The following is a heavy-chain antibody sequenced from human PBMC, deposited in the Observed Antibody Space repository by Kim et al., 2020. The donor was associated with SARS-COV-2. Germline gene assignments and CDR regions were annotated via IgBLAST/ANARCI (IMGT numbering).Heavy chain of an antibody. V-gene: IGHV1-18*04. Sequence: ASVKVSCKASGYTFTSYGISWVRQAPGQGLEWMGWISAYNGNTNYAQKLQGRVTMTTDTSTSTAYMELRSLRSDDTAVYYCATARPSIAAAGTSNWFDPWGQGTLVTVSS. CDR1: GYTFTSYG. J-gene: IGHJ5*02. D-gene: IGHD6-13*01. CDR2: ISAYNGNT. CDR3: ATARPSIAAAGTSNWFDP.